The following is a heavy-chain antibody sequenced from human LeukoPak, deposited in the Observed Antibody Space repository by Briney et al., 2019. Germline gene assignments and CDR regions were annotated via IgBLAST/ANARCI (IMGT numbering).Heavy chain of an antibody. D-gene: IGHD6-19*01. CDR2: IRYDGSKK. CDR3: ARVSSGWYVVDY. Sequence: GGSLRLSCAASGFIFSSYGMHWVRQAPGKGLEWVAFIRYDGSKKYYADSVKGRFTISRDNAKKSLYLQMNSLRAEDTAVYYCARVSSGWYVVDYWGLGTLVTVSS. CDR1: GFIFSSYG. V-gene: IGHV3-30*02. J-gene: IGHJ4*02.